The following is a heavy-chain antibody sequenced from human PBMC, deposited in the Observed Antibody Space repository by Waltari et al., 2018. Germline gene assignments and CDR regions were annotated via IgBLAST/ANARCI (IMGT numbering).Heavy chain of an antibody. Sequence: QVQLVESGGGVVQPGRSLRLSCAASGFTFSSYGMHWVRQAPGKGREWGAFIWYDGSNKYYADSVKCRFTISRDNSKNTLYLQMNSLRAEDTAVYYCAKGRVAAAGMVPLNDAFDIWGQGTMVTVSS. D-gene: IGHD6-13*01. CDR2: IWYDGSNK. J-gene: IGHJ3*02. V-gene: IGHV3-33*06. CDR1: GFTFSSYG. CDR3: AKGRVAAAGMVPLNDAFDI.